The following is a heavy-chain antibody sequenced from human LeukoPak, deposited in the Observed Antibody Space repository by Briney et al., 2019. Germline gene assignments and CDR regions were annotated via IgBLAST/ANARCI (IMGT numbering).Heavy chain of an antibody. CDR1: GITFSNSA. CDR2: ITKSGDQT. D-gene: IGHD2-15*01. V-gene: IGHV3-21*06. Sequence: GGSLRLSCVPSGITFSNSALSWVRQAPGKGLEWVSTITKSGDQTHYADSVRGLFTISRDNAKNSLYLQMNSLRAEDTAVYYCVRPARAVRDCSGDTCYSWFDPWGQGTLVIVSS. J-gene: IGHJ5*02. CDR3: VRPARAVRDCSGDTCYSWFDP.